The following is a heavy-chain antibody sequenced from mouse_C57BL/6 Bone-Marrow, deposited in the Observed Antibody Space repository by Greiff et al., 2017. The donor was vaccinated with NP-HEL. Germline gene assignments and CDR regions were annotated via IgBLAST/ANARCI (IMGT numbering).Heavy chain of an antibody. CDR1: GYTFTDYY. CDR3: ARPYLAWFAY. J-gene: IGHJ3*01. V-gene: IGHV1-26*01. CDR2: INPNNGGT. D-gene: IGHD5-1*01. Sequence: VQLQQSGPELVKPGASVKISCKASGYTFTDYYMNWVKQSHGKSLEWIGDINPNNGGTSYNQKFKGKATLTVDKSSSTAYMELRSLTSEDSAVYYCARPYLAWFAYWGQGTLVTVSA.